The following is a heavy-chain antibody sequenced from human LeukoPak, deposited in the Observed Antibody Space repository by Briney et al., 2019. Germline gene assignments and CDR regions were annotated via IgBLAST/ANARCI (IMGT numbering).Heavy chain of an antibody. CDR1: GFTFSSYE. D-gene: IGHD1-1*01. Sequence: PGGSLRLSCAASGFTFSSYEMNWVRQAPGKGLGWVSYISSSGSTIYYADSVKGRFTISRDNAKNSLYLQMNSLRAEDTAVYYCARDRTWVNYMDVWGKGTTVTISS. J-gene: IGHJ6*03. CDR2: ISSSGSTI. V-gene: IGHV3-48*03. CDR3: ARDRTWVNYMDV.